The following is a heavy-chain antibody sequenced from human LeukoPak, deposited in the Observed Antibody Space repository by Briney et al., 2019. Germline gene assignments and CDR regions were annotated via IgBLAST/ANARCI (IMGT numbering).Heavy chain of an antibody. CDR1: RFTFSSYW. Sequence: GGSLRLSCAASRFTFSSYWMHWLRKAPGKGLVWVSRINGDGRSTTSADSVKSRFTISRDNAKNTLYLQMNSLRGEDTAVYYCARGASSGYCFDYWGQGILVTVSS. J-gene: IGHJ4*02. V-gene: IGHV3-74*01. CDR2: INGDGRST. CDR3: ARGASSGYCFDY. D-gene: IGHD3-22*01.